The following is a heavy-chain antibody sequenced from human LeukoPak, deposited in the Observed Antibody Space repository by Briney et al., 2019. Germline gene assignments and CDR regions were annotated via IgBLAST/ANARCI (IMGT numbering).Heavy chain of an antibody. CDR1: GGSFSGYY. J-gene: IGHJ6*04. V-gene: IGHV4-34*01. D-gene: IGHD5-12*01. Sequence: SETLSLTCAVYGGSFSGYYWSWIRQPPGQGLEWIGEINHSGSTNYNPSLKRRVTISVDTSKNQFSLKLSSVTAADTAVYYCALRGRYSGYSYYYYGMDVWGKGTTVTVSS. CDR3: ALRGRYSGYSYYYYGMDV. CDR2: INHSGST.